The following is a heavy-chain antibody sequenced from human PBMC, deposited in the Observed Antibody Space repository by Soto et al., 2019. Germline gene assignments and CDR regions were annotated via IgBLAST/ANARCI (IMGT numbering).Heavy chain of an antibody. V-gene: IGHV1-69*13. D-gene: IGHD5-18*01. J-gene: IGHJ6*02. CDR1: GCTFSSYA. CDR2: IIPIFGTA. Sequence: SVKVSCKASGCTFSSYAISWVRQAPGQGLEWMGGIIPIFGTANYAQKFQGRVTITADESTSTAYMELSSLRSEDTAVYYCARALGYSYGYTAKYGMDVWGQGTTVTAP. CDR3: ARALGYSYGYTAKYGMDV.